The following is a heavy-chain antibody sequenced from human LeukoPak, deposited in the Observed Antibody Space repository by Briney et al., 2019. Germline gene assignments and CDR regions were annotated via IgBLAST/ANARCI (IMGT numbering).Heavy chain of an antibody. Sequence: GGSLRLSCAASGFTFSNAWMSWVRQAPGKGLEWVGRIKSKTEGGTTDYAAPVKGRFAISRDDSRNTLYLQMNSLKIDDTAVYYCIVISLGYWGQGILVTVSS. J-gene: IGHJ4*01. CDR2: IKSKTEGGTT. CDR1: GFTFSNAW. V-gene: IGHV3-15*01. CDR3: IVISLGY. D-gene: IGHD3-16*02.